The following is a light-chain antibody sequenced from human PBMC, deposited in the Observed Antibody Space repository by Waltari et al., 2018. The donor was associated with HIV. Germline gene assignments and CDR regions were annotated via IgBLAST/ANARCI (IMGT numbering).Light chain of an antibody. CDR2: SAS. CDR3: QQYNDWPLYS. V-gene: IGKV3-15*01. CDR1: QRVSSN. J-gene: IGKJ2*03. Sequence: EIVMTQSPAILSVSPGESVTLSCRASQRVSSNLAWYQQRPGQAPRLLIFSASTRAPGIPARFSGSGSGTEFTLTISSLQSEDFAVYYCQQYNDWPLYSFGQGTKLEI.